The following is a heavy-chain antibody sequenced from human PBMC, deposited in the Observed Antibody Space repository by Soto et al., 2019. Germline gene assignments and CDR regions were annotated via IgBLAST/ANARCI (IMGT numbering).Heavy chain of an antibody. J-gene: IGHJ4*02. CDR2: ISYDGSNK. D-gene: IGHD3-22*01. Sequence: GGSLRLSCAASGFTFSSYAMHWVRQAPGKGLEWVAVISYDGSNKYYADSVKGRFTISRDNSKNTLYLQMNSLRAEDTAVYYCARVLSSGNSDPFDYWGQGTLVTVSS. CDR3: ARVLSSGNSDPFDY. V-gene: IGHV3-30-3*01. CDR1: GFTFSSYA.